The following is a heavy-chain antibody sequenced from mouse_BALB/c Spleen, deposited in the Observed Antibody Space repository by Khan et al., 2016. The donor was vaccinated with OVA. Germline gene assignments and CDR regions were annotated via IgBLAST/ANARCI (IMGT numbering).Heavy chain of an antibody. D-gene: IGHD2-1*01. J-gene: IGHJ1*01. V-gene: IGHV1-61*01. CDR3: ARGDGNSLYWYFEV. CDR2: IDPSDSET. CDR1: GYTFTSYW. Sequence: VQLQQSGAELVRPGASVKLSCKASGYTFTSYWMNWVKQRPGQGLEWIGMIDPSDSETHYNQMFKDKATLTVDKSSRTAYMKIRSLTSEDSAVXYGARGDGNSLYWYFEVWGAGTTVTVSA.